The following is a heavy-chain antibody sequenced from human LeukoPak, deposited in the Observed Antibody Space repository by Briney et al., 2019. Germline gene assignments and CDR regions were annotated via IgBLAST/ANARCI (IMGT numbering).Heavy chain of an antibody. CDR3: ARENLEIADY. V-gene: IGHV3-21*01. D-gene: IGHD2-21*01. Sequence: GGSLRLSCAASGFTFSSYSMNWVRQAPGEGLEWVSSISSSSSYIYYADSVKGRFTISRDNAKNSLYLQMNSLRAEDTAVYYCARENLEIADYWGQGTLVTVSS. CDR1: GFTFSSYS. CDR2: ISSSSSYI. J-gene: IGHJ4*02.